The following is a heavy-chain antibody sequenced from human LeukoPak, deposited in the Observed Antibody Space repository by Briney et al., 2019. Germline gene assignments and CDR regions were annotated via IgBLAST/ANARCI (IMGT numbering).Heavy chain of an antibody. D-gene: IGHD1-26*01. CDR1: GGSISSYY. CDR2: IYYSGST. CDR3: AREANSGSYAD. Sequence: SETLSLTCTVSGGSISSYYWSWIRQPPGKGLEWIGYIYYSGSTNYNPSLKSRVTISVDTSKNQFSLKLSSVTAADTAVYYCAREANSGSYADWGQGTLVTVSS. J-gene: IGHJ4*02. V-gene: IGHV4-59*01.